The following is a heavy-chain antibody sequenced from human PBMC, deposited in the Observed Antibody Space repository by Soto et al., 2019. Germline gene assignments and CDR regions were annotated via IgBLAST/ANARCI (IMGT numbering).Heavy chain of an antibody. CDR3: ARHLVGATRGNFDY. D-gene: IGHD1-26*01. Sequence: PGESLKISCKASGYSFTTYWIGWVRQMPGKGLEWMGIIYPYDSETRYSPSFQGQVTISADKSISAAYLQWSSLKASDTAMYYCARHLVGATRGNFDYWGQATLVTVSS. V-gene: IGHV5-51*01. J-gene: IGHJ4*02. CDR2: IYPYDSET. CDR1: GYSFTTYW.